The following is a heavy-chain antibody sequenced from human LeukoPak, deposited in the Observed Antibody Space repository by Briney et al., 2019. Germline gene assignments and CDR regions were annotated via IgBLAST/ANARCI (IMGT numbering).Heavy chain of an antibody. J-gene: IGHJ4*02. V-gene: IGHV3-23*01. D-gene: IGHD4-17*01. CDR2: ISGSGGST. CDR1: GLTFSSYA. CDR3: AKRGPYGDYGFDY. Sequence: GGSLRLSCAASGLTFSSYAMSWVRQAPGKGLEWVSAISGSGGSTYYADSVKGRFTISRDNSKSTLYLQMNSLRAEDTAVYYCAKRGPYGDYGFDYWGQGTLVTVSS.